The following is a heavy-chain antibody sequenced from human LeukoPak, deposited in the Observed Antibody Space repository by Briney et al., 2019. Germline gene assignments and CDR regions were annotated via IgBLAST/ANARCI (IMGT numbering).Heavy chain of an antibody. J-gene: IGHJ4*02. CDR1: GGSISSYY. D-gene: IGHD3-22*01. V-gene: IGHV4-59*01. Sequence: TSETLSLTCTVSGGSISSYYWSWIRQPPGKGLEWIGYIYYSGGTNYNPSLKSRVTISVDTSKNQFSLKLSSVTAADTALYYCARVYDSSGYFDYWGQGTLVTVSS. CDR2: IYYSGGT. CDR3: ARVYDSSGYFDY.